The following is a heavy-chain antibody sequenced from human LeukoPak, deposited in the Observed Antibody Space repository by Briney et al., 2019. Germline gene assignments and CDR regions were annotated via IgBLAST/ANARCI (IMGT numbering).Heavy chain of an antibody. J-gene: IGHJ3*02. V-gene: IGHV1-18*01. CDR3: ARDLLFSYYGDFDI. CDR1: GYTFTSYG. CDR2: ISAYNGNT. Sequence: ASVKVSCKASGYTFTSYGISWVRQAPGQGLEWMGWISAYNGNTNYAQKLQGRVTMTTDTSTSTAYMELRSLRSDDTAVYYCARDLLFSYYGDFDIWGQGTMVTVSS. D-gene: IGHD4-17*01.